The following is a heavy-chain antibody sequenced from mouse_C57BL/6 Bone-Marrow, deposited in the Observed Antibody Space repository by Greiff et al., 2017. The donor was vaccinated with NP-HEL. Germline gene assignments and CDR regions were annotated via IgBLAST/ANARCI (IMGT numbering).Heavy chain of an antibody. J-gene: IGHJ3*01. CDR3: ARPYGNIAY. D-gene: IGHD2-1*01. V-gene: IGHV1-64*01. CDR2: IHPNSGST. CDR1: GYTFTSYW. Sequence: VKLMQPGAELVKPGASVKLSCKASGYTFTSYWMHWVKQRPGQGLEWIGMIHPNSGSTNYNEKFKSKATLTVDKSSSTAYMQLSSLTSEDSAVYYCARPYGNIAYWGQGTLVTVSA.